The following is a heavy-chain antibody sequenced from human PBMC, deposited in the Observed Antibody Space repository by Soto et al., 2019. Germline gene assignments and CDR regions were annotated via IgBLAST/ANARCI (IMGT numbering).Heavy chain of an antibody. CDR3: ARDGHGDYHDVDV. Sequence: QVQLVESGGGVVQPGRSLRLSCTASGFIFNNYGMHWARQAPGKGLEWVAVIWYDGSNKYYADSVKGRFTISRDNPKNTLYLQMNSLRGEDTAVYYCARDGHGDYHDVDVWGQGTTVTVSS. V-gene: IGHV3-33*01. J-gene: IGHJ6*02. D-gene: IGHD4-17*01. CDR1: GFIFNNYG. CDR2: IWYDGSNK.